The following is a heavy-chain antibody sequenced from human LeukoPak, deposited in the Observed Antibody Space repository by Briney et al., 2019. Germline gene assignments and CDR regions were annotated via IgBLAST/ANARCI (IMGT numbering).Heavy chain of an antibody. CDR2: IYTSGST. CDR1: GGSISSYY. Sequence: PSETLSLTCTVSGGSISSYYWSWIRQPAGKGLEWIGRIYTSGSTNYNPSLKSRVTMSVDTSKNQFSLKLSSVTAADTAVYYCARDGLRFLEWSHAFDIWGQGTMVTVSS. D-gene: IGHD3-3*01. J-gene: IGHJ3*02. V-gene: IGHV4-4*07. CDR3: ARDGLRFLEWSHAFDI.